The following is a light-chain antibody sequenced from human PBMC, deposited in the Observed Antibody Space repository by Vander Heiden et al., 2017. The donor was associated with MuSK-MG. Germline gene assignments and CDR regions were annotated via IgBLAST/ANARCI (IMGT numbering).Light chain of an antibody. CDR3: YSTDSDGNHSWV. V-gene: IGLV3-10*01. CDR2: EDS. Sequence: SFELTPPPSVSVSPRQTARITCSGDALPRKDAYWYQQKAGQAPVLVIYEDSKRPSGIPAEFSGSSSGTLATLTISGAQVEDEADYYCYSTDSDGNHSWVFGGGTKLTVL. J-gene: IGLJ3*02. CDR1: ALPRKD.